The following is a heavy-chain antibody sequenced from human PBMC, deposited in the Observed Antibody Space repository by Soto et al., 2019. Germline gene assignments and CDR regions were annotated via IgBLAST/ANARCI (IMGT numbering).Heavy chain of an antibody. V-gene: IGHV1-69*13. J-gene: IGHJ3*02. D-gene: IGHD3-22*01. CDR2: IIPIFGTA. Sequence: ASVKVSCKASGGTFSSYAISWVRQAPGQGLEWMGGIIPIFGTANYAQKFQGRVTITADESTSTAYMELSSLRSEDTAVYYCARRRNYYDSSGQKDAFDIWGQGTMVTVSS. CDR3: ARRRNYYDSSGQKDAFDI. CDR1: GGTFSSYA.